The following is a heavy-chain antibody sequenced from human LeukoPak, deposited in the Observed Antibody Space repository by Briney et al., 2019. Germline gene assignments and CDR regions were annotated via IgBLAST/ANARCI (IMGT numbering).Heavy chain of an antibody. J-gene: IGHJ4*02. CDR1: GYTFTSYG. CDR3: ARDQAATNTQVRFCLD. CDR2: ISAYNGNT. Sequence: ASVKVSCKASGYTFTSYGISWVRQAPGQGLEWMGWISAYNGNTNFAQKLQGRVTMTTDTSPSTAYIDLRSLRSDDTAVYYCARDQAATNTQVRFCLDWGQGTLVTVSS. V-gene: IGHV1-18*01. D-gene: IGHD3-9*01.